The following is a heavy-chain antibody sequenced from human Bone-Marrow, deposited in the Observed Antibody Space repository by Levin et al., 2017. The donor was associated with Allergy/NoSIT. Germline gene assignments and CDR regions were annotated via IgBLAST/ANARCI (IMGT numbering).Heavy chain of an antibody. D-gene: IGHD5-12*01. V-gene: IGHV3-21*01. CDR1: GFTFSSYT. CDR3: AGDGGYDSFDY. Sequence: GGSLRLSCAASGFTFSSYTMNWVRQAPGKGLEWVSSISGSSNHIYYADSVKGRFTISRDDANNSLYLQMNSLRAEDTAVYYCAGDGGYDSFDYWGQGTLVTVSS. J-gene: IGHJ4*02. CDR2: ISGSSNHI.